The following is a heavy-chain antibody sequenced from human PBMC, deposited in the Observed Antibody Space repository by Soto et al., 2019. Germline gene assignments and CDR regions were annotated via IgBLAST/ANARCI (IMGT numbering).Heavy chain of an antibody. CDR2: INSDGSST. CDR1: GFTFSSYW. V-gene: IGHV3-74*01. Sequence: GESLKISCAASGFTFSSYWMHWVRQAPGKGLVWVSRINSDGSSTSYADSVKGRFTISREKAKNTPYLQMNSLRAEDTAVYYCARVVSRGWQSPAYYFDYWGQGTLVTVSS. J-gene: IGHJ4*02. D-gene: IGHD6-19*01. CDR3: ARVVSRGWQSPAYYFDY.